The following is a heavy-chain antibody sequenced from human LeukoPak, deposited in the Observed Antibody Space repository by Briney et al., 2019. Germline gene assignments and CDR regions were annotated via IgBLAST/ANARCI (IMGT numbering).Heavy chain of an antibody. CDR3: ATQSPACDY. J-gene: IGHJ4*02. CDR2: ISTYNGHT. V-gene: IGHV1-18*01. CDR1: GYTFTSYG. Sequence: ASVKVSCKASGYTFTSYGINWVRQAPGQGLEWMGWISTYNGHTNYAQKFQGRITMTTDTSTSTAYMELRSLRSDDTAVYYCATQSPACDYWGQGTLLTVSS.